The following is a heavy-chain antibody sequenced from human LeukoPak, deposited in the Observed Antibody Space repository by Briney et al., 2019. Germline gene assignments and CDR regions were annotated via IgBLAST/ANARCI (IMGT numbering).Heavy chain of an antibody. CDR2: MFDTVTP. V-gene: IGHV4-4*09. D-gene: IGHD5-18*01. CDR3: ATIKRGNIFGYFDF. CDR1: GASMNTNY. J-gene: IGHJ4*02. Sequence: PSETLSLTCVVSGASMNTNYWSWIRQPPGKGLEWVGYMFDTVTPKDNPSLKSRFTLSADTSKNQFSLRLTSVTAADTAVYYCATIKRGNIFGYFDFWGQRIPVTVSS.